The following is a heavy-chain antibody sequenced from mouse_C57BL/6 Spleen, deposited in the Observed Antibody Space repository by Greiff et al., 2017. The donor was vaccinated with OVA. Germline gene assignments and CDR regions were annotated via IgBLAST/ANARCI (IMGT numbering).Heavy chain of an antibody. D-gene: IGHD2-3*01. CDR1: GFTFSSYG. CDR2: ISSGGSYT. V-gene: IGHV5-6*01. CDR3: ARHRDGYYDGYAMDY. J-gene: IGHJ4*01. Sequence: EVHLVESGGDLVKPGGSLKLSCAASGFTFSSYGMSWVRQTPDKRLEWVATISSGGSYTYYPDSVKGRFTISRDNAKNTLYLQMSSLKSEDTAMYYCARHRDGYYDGYAMDYWGQGTSVTVSS.